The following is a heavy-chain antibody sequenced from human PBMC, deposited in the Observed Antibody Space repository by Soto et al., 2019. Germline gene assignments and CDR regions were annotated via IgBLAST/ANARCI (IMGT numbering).Heavy chain of an antibody. CDR2: ISAYNGNT. CDR1: GYTFTSYG. CDR3: ARDPSVGIPAGDY. V-gene: IGHV1-18*01. D-gene: IGHD6-19*01. J-gene: IGHJ4*02. Sequence: ASVKVSCKASGYTFTSYGISWVRQAPGQGLEWTGGISAYNGNTNYAQKLQGRVTMTTDTSTSTAYMELSSLRSDATAVYYCARDPSVGIPAGDYWGQGTLVTVSS.